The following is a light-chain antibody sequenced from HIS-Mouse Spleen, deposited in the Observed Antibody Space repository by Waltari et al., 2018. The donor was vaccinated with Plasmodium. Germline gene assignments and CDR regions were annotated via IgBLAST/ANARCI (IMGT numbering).Light chain of an antibody. J-gene: IGLJ2*01. CDR1: TLRYKY. V-gene: IGLV3-1*01. CDR2: QDS. CDR3: QAWDSSTVV. Sequence: SYELTQPPSVSVSLGQTASIHRSGDTLRYKYACWYQQKQGQSPVLVIYQDSKRPSGIPERFSGSNSGNTATLTISGTQAMDEADYYCQAWDSSTVVFGGGTKLTVL.